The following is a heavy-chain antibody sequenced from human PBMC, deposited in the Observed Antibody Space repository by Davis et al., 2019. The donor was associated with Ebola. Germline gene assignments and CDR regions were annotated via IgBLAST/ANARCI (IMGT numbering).Heavy chain of an antibody. D-gene: IGHD4/OR15-4a*01. CDR1: GFIFSYYG. CDR3: AKDKTMATQYWYFDL. Sequence: GESLKISCAASGFIFSYYGMHWVRQAPGKGLEWVAFIRHDGSNKHYADSVKGRFTISRDNSKNTVYLQMNSLRAEDTALYYCAKDKTMATQYWYFDLWGRGTLVTVSS. V-gene: IGHV3-30*02. J-gene: IGHJ2*01. CDR2: IRHDGSNK.